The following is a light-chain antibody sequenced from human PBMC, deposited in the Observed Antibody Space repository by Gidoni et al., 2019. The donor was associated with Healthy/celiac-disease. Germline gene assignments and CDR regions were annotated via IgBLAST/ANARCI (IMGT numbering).Light chain of an antibody. CDR2: DAS. CDR1: QSISSW. V-gene: IGKV1-5*01. J-gene: IGKJ4*01. CDR3: QQYNSYSLT. Sequence: DIQMTQSPSTLSASVGDRVTITCRASQSISSWLAWYQQKPGKSPKLLIYDASSLESGVPSRFSGSGSGTEFTLTISSLQPDDFATYYCQQYNSYSLTFGGGTKVEIK.